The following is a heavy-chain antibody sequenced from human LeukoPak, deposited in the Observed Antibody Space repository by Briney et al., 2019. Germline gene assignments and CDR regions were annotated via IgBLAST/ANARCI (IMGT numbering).Heavy chain of an antibody. CDR1: GGSISSSSYY. D-gene: IGHD2-15*01. CDR3: ARQCSGGSCYFDY. J-gene: IGHJ4*02. CDR2: IYYGGST. V-gene: IGHV4-39*01. Sequence: SSETLSLTCTVSGGSISSSSYYWGWIRQPPGKGLEWIGSIYYGGSTYYHPSLKSRVTISVDTSKNQFSLKLNSVTAADTAIYHCARQCSGGSCYFDYWGQGTLVTVSS.